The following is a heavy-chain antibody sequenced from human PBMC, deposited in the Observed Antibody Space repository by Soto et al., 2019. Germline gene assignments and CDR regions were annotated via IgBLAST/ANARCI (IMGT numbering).Heavy chain of an antibody. J-gene: IGHJ6*02. V-gene: IGHV1-2*02. CDR3: AKGGAIVAAGTRVYLYNAMDV. CDR1: GYTFTGYY. Sequence: ASVKVSCKASGYTFTGYYVHWVRQAPGRGLEWMGWINPNSGDTYLAQRFQGRVTMNRDTSIGTAYMELRGLKSDDTAEYYCAKGGAIVAAGTRVYLYNAMDVWGQGTTVTVSS. D-gene: IGHD1-26*01. CDR2: INPNSGDT.